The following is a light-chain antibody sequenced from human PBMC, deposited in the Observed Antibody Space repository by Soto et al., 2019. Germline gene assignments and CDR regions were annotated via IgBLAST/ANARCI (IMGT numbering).Light chain of an antibody. Sequence: EIVMTQSPATLSVSPGERATLSCRASQSVSSNLAWYQQQPGQAPRLLIYGASMRATGIPARFSGSGSGTEFPLTISSLQSEDFAVYYCLQYNIWPKTFGGGTKVEIK. J-gene: IGKJ4*01. V-gene: IGKV3-15*01. CDR2: GAS. CDR1: QSVSSN. CDR3: LQYNIWPKT.